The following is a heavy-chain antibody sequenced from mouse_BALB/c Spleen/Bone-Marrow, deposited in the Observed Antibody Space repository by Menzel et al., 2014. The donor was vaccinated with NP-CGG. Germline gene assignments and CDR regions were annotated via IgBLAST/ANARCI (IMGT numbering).Heavy chain of an antibody. V-gene: IGHV1-54*01. D-gene: IGHD2-3*01. Sequence: QVQLQQSGAELVRPGTSVKVSCKTSGYAFTDYLMEWLKQRPGQGLEWIGVINPGSGSTNYNEKFKDKATLTADKSSSTAYIQLGSQTSDDSAVYFCARYDGYFDYWGQGTTLTVSS. CDR2: INPGSGST. CDR1: GYAFTDYL. J-gene: IGHJ2*01. CDR3: ARYDGYFDY.